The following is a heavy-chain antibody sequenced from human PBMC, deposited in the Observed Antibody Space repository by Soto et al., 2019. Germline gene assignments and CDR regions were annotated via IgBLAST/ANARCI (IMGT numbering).Heavy chain of an antibody. CDR3: APLPGEGAAADYYHYGMDV. CDR2: IWYDGSNK. D-gene: IGHD6-13*01. V-gene: IGHV3-33*01. J-gene: IGHJ6*02. Sequence: PGGSLRLSCAASGFTFSSYGMHWVRQAPGKGLEWVAVIWYDGSNKYYADSVKGRFTISRDNSKNTLYLQMNSLRAEDTAVYYCAPLPGEGAAADYYHYGMDVWGQGTTVTVSS. CDR1: GFTFSSYG.